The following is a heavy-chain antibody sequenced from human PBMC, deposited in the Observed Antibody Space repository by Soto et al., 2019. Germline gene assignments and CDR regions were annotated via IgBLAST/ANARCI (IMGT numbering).Heavy chain of an antibody. CDR3: ASGPTVWAGYVF. V-gene: IGHV3-74*01. CDR1: GFTFRSSW. J-gene: IGHJ4*02. Sequence: EVQLVESGGGLVQPGGSLRLSCVASGFTFRSSWMYWVRQAPGKGLVWVSRINSDATTKNYAEYAKRRFTIARDKAENTRYLQMDTLTAEDTGVCFFASGPTVWAGYVFWGQGTLLTVSS. D-gene: IGHD3-16*01. CDR2: INSDATTK.